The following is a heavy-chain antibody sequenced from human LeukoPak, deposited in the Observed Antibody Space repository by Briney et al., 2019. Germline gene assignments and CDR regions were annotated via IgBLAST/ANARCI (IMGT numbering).Heavy chain of an antibody. CDR2: IYTSGST. Sequence: SETLSLTCTVPGGSISSYYWSWIRQPAGKGLEWIGRIYTSGSTNYNPSLKSRVTMSVDTSKNQFSLKLSSVTAADTAVYYCARGPSSELTFDYWGQGTLVTVSS. CDR3: ARGPSSELTFDY. CDR1: GGSISSYY. D-gene: IGHD1-26*01. V-gene: IGHV4-4*07. J-gene: IGHJ4*02.